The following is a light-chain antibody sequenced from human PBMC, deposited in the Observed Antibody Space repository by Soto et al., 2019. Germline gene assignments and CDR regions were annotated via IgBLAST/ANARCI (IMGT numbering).Light chain of an antibody. CDR1: QIISSY. V-gene: IGKV1-39*01. CDR2: AAS. CDR3: QQGYSTTQT. J-gene: IGKJ1*01. Sequence: DIQMTQSPSSLSASVGDRVTITCRASQIISSYLNWYQQKPGKAPKLLIYAASSLQSGVPSRFSGSGSGTDYTLTISSLQPEDFATYFCQQGYSTTQTFGQGTKVDIX.